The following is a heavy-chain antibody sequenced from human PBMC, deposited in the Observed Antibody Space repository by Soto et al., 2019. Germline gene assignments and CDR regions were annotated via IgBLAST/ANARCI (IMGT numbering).Heavy chain of an antibody. V-gene: IGHV1-18*01. CDR1: GYTFATYG. CDR3: AGGGRSWNLREFDY. CDR2: ISASNANT. Sequence: QVQLVQSGAEVKKPGASVKVSCKASGYTFATYGFSWVRQAPGQGLEWMGWISASNANTNQAQKLRGRVTMTTDTCTSAAYMERRSLRSDDTAVFCCAGGGRSWNLREFDYWGQGALVTVSS. J-gene: IGHJ4*02. D-gene: IGHD6-13*01.